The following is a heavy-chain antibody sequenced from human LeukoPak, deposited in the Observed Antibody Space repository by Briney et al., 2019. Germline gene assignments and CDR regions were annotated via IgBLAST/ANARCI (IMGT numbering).Heavy chain of an antibody. Sequence: RGSLRLSCAASGFTFSSYWMHWVRQAPGKGLTWVSRIRSDGSTSSYADSVKGRFTISRDNAKNTLYLQMNSLRAEDTAVYYCARDGGFGGALDIWGQGTMVTVSS. V-gene: IGHV3-74*01. D-gene: IGHD3-16*01. CDR1: GFTFSSYW. J-gene: IGHJ3*02. CDR2: IRSDGSTS. CDR3: ARDGGFGGALDI.